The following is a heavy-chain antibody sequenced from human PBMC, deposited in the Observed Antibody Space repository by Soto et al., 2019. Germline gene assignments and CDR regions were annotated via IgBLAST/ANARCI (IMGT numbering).Heavy chain of an antibody. CDR2: IYSGGST. J-gene: IGHJ5*02. CDR3: ARVGVGYGGGFDP. V-gene: IGHV3-53*02. Sequence: EVQLVETGGGLIQPGGSLRLSCAASGFTVSSNYMSWVRQAPGKGLEWVSVIYSGGSTYYADSVKGRFTISRDNSKNTLYLQMNSLRAEDTAVYYCARVGVGYGGGFDPWGQGTLVTVSS. D-gene: IGHD5-12*01. CDR1: GFTVSSNY.